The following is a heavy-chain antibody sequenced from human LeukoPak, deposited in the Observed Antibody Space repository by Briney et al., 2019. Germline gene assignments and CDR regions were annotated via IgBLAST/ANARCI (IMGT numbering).Heavy chain of an antibody. CDR3: ASYGGKTLYYYYMDV. D-gene: IGHD4-23*01. J-gene: IGHJ6*03. CDR1: GGSLSSSSYY. Sequence: SGTLSLTCTVSGGSLSSSSYYWGWIRQPPGKGVGWIGSIYYSGSTYYNPSLKSRVTISVDTSKNQFSLKLSSVTAADTAVYYCASYGGKTLYYYYMDVWGKGTTVTVSS. CDR2: IYYSGST. V-gene: IGHV4-39*07.